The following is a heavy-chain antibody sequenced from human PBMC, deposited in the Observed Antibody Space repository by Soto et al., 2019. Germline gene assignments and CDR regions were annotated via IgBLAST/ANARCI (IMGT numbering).Heavy chain of an antibody. CDR3: ASDPNGAFDY. D-gene: IGHD4-17*01. Sequence: GGSLRLSCAASGFTFSSYSMNWVRQAPGKGLEWVSYIGSSSSTIYYADSVKGRFTISTDNAKNSLYLQMNSLRAEDTAVYYCASDPNGAFDYWGQGTLVTVSS. CDR1: GFTFSSYS. V-gene: IGHV3-48*01. J-gene: IGHJ4*02. CDR2: IGSSSSTI.